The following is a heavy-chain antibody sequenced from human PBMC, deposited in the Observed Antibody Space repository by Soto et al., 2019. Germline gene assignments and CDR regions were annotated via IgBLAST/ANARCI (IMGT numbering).Heavy chain of an antibody. J-gene: IGHJ4*02. Sequence: KASETLSLTCTVSGGSISSYYWSWIRQPPGKGLEWIGYIYYSGSTNYNPSLKSRVTISVDTSKNQFSLKLSSVTAADTAVYYCARMTTPSYFDYWGQGTLVTVSS. CDR3: ARMTTPSYFDY. D-gene: IGHD4-4*01. CDR2: IYYSGST. CDR1: GGSISSYY. V-gene: IGHV4-59*01.